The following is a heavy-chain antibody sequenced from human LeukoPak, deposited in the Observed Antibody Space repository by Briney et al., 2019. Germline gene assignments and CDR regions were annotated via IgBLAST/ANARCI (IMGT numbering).Heavy chain of an antibody. CDR2: IYYSGST. CDR1: GGSISSSSYY. V-gene: IGHV4-39*01. D-gene: IGHD6-19*01. Sequence: KPSETLSLTCTVSGGSISSSSYYWGWIRQPPGKGLEWIGSIYYSGSTYYNPSLKSRVTISVDTSKNQFSLKLSSVTAADTAVYYCARHSGYSGGWYWHFDYWGQGTLVTVSS. J-gene: IGHJ4*02. CDR3: ARHSGYSGGWYWHFDY.